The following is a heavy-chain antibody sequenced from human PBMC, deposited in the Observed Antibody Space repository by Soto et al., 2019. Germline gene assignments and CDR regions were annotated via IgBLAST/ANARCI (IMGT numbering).Heavy chain of an antibody. J-gene: IGHJ3*02. CDR1: GFTFSNYA. Sequence: GGSLRLSCAASGFTFSNYAMIWVRQAPGKGLEWVSYISSSSSTIYYADSVKGRFTISRDNAKNSLYLQMNSLRAEDTAVYYCARDGGDSSSWYFAFDIWGQGTMVTVSS. V-gene: IGHV3-48*01. D-gene: IGHD6-13*01. CDR3: ARDGGDSSSWYFAFDI. CDR2: ISSSSSTI.